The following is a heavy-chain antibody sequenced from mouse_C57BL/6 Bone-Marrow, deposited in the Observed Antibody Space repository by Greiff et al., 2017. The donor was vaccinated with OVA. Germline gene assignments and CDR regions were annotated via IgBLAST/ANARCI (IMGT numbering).Heavy chain of an antibody. CDR2: IDPEDGEP. Sequence: VQLKESGAELVKPGASVKLSCTASGFTLTDYYLHWVKQRPEQGLEWIGRIDPEDGEPTYAPKFQGKATITADTASNTAYLQLSSRTTEDTAVYYCARSGKYFDYWGQGTTRTVTS. CDR3: ARSGKYFDY. V-gene: IGHV14-2*01. J-gene: IGHJ2*01. CDR1: GFTLTDYY. D-gene: IGHD1-1*01.